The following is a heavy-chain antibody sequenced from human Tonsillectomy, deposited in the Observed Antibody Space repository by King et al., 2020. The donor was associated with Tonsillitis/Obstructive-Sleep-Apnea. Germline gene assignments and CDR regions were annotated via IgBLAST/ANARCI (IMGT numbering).Heavy chain of an antibody. CDR1: GFSLTTRGMC. J-gene: IGHJ6*03. CDR2: IDWDDDK. V-gene: IGHV2-70*04. D-gene: IGHD6-6*01. CDR3: ARMDRRTLVARLGSGYLYYMDV. Sequence: TLKESGPALVKPTQTVTLTCTFSGFSLTTRGMCVSWIRQSPGKALEWLARIDWDDDKFYATSLRTRLTISKDTSKNQVDLTMTNMDPMDTGTYCCARMDRRTLVARLGSGYLYYMDVWGKGTTVTVSS.